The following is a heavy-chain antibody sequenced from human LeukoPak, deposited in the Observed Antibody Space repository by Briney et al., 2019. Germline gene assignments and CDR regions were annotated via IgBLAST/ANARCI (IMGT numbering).Heavy chain of an antibody. Sequence: SVKVSCKASGGTFSSYAISWVRQAPGQGLEWMGRIIPIFGTANYAQKFQGRVTITMDESTSTAYMELSSLRSEDTAVYYCARDGCSGGSCYPDKAYYYYYMDVWGKGTTVTVSS. CDR1: GGTFSSYA. J-gene: IGHJ6*03. V-gene: IGHV1-69*05. D-gene: IGHD2-15*01. CDR2: IIPIFGTA. CDR3: ARDGCSGGSCYPDKAYYYYYMDV.